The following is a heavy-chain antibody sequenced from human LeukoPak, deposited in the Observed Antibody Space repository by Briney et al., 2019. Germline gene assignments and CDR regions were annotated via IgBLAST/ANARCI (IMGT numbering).Heavy chain of an antibody. CDR3: ARVDEADSSSWYEGWFDP. CDR2: IYYSGSA. CDR1: GGSISSSSYY. Sequence: SETLSLTCTVSGGSISSSSYYWGWIRQPPGKGLEWIGSIYYSGSAYYNPSLKSRVSISVDTSKNQFSLKLRSVTAADTAVYYCARVDEADSSSWYEGWFDPWGQGTLATVSS. D-gene: IGHD6-13*01. V-gene: IGHV4-39*07. J-gene: IGHJ5*02.